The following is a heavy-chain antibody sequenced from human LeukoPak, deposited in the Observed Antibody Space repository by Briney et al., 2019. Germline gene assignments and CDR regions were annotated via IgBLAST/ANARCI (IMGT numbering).Heavy chain of an antibody. CDR3: ARSRITMVRGRTNWFDP. V-gene: IGHV1-69*05. Sequence: SVKVSCKASGGTFSSYAISWVRQAPGQGLEWMGGIIPIFGTANYAQKFQGGVTITTDESTSTAYMELSSLRSEDTAVYYCARSRITMVRGRTNWFDPWGQGTLVTVSS. D-gene: IGHD3-10*01. J-gene: IGHJ5*02. CDR2: IIPIFGTA. CDR1: GGTFSSYA.